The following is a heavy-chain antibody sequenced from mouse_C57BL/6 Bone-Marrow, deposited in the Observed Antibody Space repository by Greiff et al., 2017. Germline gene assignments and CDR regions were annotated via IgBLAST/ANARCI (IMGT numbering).Heavy chain of an antibody. CDR1: EYEFPSHD. V-gene: IGHV5-2*01. D-gene: IGHD1-1*01. J-gene: IGHJ4*01. Sequence: DVQLQESGGGLVQPGESLKLSCESNEYEFPSHDMSWVRKTPEKRLELVAAINSDGGSTYYPDPMERRFIISRDNTKKTLYLQMSSLRSEDTALYYCARLGNYYGSACYAMDYWGQGTSVTVSS. CDR2: INSDGGST. CDR3: ARLGNYYGSACYAMDY.